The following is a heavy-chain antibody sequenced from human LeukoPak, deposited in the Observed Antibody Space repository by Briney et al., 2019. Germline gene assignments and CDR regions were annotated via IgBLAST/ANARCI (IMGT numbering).Heavy chain of an antibody. CDR3: ARQGTTIAAPPFYFDY. CDR2: IYYSGIT. CDR1: GGSISSSSYY. D-gene: IGHD6-6*01. V-gene: IGHV4-39*01. Sequence: SETLSLXCTVSGGSISSSSYYWGWNRQPPGKGLEWIGSIYYSGITYYNPSLKSRVTISVDTSKNQFSLKLSSVTAADKAVYYCARQGTTIAAPPFYFDYWGQGTLVTVSS. J-gene: IGHJ4*02.